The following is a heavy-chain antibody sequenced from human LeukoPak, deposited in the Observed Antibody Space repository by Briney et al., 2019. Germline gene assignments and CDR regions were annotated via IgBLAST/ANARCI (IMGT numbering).Heavy chain of an antibody. D-gene: IGHD3-22*01. V-gene: IGHV3-23*01. CDR2: ISGSGGST. CDR3: AKDHTLDSSGYTFDY. CDR1: GFTFSSYA. Sequence: GGSLRLSCAASGFTFSSYAMSWVRQAPGKGLEWVSAISGSGGSTYYADSVKGRFTFSRDNSKNTLYLQMNSLRAEDTAVYCCAKDHTLDSSGYTFDYWGQGTLVTVSS. J-gene: IGHJ4*02.